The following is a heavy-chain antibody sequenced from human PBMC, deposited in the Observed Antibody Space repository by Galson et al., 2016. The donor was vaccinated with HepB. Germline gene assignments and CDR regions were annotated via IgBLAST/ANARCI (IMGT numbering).Heavy chain of an antibody. Sequence: SLRLSCAASGFTFSSYWISWVRQAPGKGLEWVANIKEDGSEKYYVDSVKGRFTISRDNAKKSLFLQMNSLRAEDTAVYYCARERVQSIRFDPWGQGTLVTVSS. CDR3: ARERVQSIRFDP. CDR1: GFTFSSYW. CDR2: IKEDGSEK. V-gene: IGHV3-7*03. D-gene: IGHD2/OR15-2a*01. J-gene: IGHJ5*02.